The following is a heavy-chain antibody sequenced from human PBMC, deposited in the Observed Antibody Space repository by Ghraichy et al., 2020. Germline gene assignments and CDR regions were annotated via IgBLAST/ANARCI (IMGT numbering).Heavy chain of an antibody. V-gene: IGHV3-23*01. CDR1: GFTFSNYA. CDR2: ISGSGSGT. Sequence: GESLNISCAASGFTFSNYAMSWVRQAPGKGLEWVSTISGSGSGTYYADSVKGRFTISRDSSKNTLYLQMNSLRAEETAVYYCAKDSSGWCIDFWGQGTLVTVSS. J-gene: IGHJ4*02. CDR3: AKDSSGWCIDF. D-gene: IGHD6-19*01.